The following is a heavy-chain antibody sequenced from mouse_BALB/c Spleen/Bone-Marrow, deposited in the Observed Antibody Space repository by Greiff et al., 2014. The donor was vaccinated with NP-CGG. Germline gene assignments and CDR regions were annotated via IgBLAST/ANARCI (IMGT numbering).Heavy chain of an antibody. Sequence: EVQLQQSGAELVKPGASVKLSCTASGFNIKDTYMHWVKQRPEQGLEWIGRIDPANGNTKYDPKFQGKATITADTSSNTAYPQLSSLTSEDTAVYYCARNGYYVYYYAMDYWGQGTSVTVSS. CDR1: GFNIKDTY. D-gene: IGHD2-3*01. V-gene: IGHV14-3*02. CDR2: IDPANGNT. J-gene: IGHJ4*01. CDR3: ARNGYYVYYYAMDY.